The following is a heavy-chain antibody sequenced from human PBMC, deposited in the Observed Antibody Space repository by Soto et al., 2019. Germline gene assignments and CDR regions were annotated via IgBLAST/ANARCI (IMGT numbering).Heavy chain of an antibody. CDR1: GYTFTNYG. J-gene: IGHJ3*02. CDR2: ISPYNGKT. Sequence: QAQLAQSGAEVKKPGASVNISCKASGYTFTNYGFIWVRQAPGHGLEWVGWISPYNGKTEYAQKFQGRVTITRDKPTSTAYMGLRSLRSDDTAVYYCARDIYGGNCCDAFDIWGQGTMVTVSS. D-gene: IGHD2-15*01. CDR3: ARDIYGGNCCDAFDI. V-gene: IGHV1-18*01.